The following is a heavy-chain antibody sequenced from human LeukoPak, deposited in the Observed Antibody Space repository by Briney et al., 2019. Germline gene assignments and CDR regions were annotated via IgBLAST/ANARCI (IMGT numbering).Heavy chain of an antibody. J-gene: IGHJ3*01. V-gene: IGHV6-1*01. D-gene: IGHD4/OR15-4a*01. Sequence: SQALSLTCAISGDSVSTNGVAWNWIRQSPSRGPEWLGRTYYRSKWYTDYAESVKSRITVNPDTSMNQFSLHLNSVTPEDTAVYYCARGANRAFDFWGQGTMVTVSS. CDR2: TYYRSKWYT. CDR1: GDSVSTNGVA. CDR3: ARGANRAFDF.